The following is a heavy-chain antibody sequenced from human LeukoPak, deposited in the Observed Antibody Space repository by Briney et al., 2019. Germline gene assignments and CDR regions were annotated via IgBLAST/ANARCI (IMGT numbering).Heavy chain of an antibody. CDR3: ARDRLYLDILTGYNLH. CDR1: GYTFTSYG. Sequence: ASVKVSCKASGYTFTSYGISWVRQAPGKGLEWMGWISAYNGNTNYAQKLQGRVTMTTDTSTTTAYMELRSLRSDDTAVYYCARDRLYLDILTGYNLHWGQGTLVTVSS. CDR2: ISAYNGNT. J-gene: IGHJ4*02. D-gene: IGHD3-9*01. V-gene: IGHV1-18*01.